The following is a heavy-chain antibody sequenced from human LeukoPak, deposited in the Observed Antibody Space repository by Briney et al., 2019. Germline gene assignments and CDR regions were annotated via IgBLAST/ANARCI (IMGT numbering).Heavy chain of an antibody. CDR2: IHYSGST. D-gene: IGHD2-15*01. J-gene: IGHJ6*03. CDR1: GGSISSSSYY. V-gene: IGHV4-39*07. CDR3: ARGYCSGGSCYSYYYYNYMDV. Sequence: PSETLSLTCTVSGGSISSSSYYWGWIRQPPGKGLEWIGSIHYSGSTNYNPSLNRRVTISIETSKNKFSLKLSSVTAPDTAVYYCARGYCSGGSCYSYYYYNYMDVWGKGTTVTVSS.